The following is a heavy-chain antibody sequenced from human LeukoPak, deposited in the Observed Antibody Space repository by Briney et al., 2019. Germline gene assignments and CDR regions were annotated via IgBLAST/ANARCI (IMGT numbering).Heavy chain of an antibody. D-gene: IGHD1-26*01. CDR3: ANSGSYYEFDY. J-gene: IGHJ4*02. V-gene: IGHV3-30*02. CDR1: GLTFVSNA. CDR2: IRYDGSNK. Sequence: GGPLGLSCAGSGLTFVSNAMHWVGQAPAKGLEWVAFIRYDGSNKYYADSVKGRFTISRDNSKNTLYMQMNSLRAEDTAVYYCANSGSYYEFDYWGQGTLVTVSS.